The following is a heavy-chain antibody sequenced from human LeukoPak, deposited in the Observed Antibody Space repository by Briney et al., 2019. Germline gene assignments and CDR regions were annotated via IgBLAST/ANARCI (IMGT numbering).Heavy chain of an antibody. CDR2: ISSSGSAI. J-gene: IGHJ4*02. D-gene: IGHD6-19*01. CDR3: ARGGSLGY. Sequence: GGSLRLSCAASGFTFSSYEMNWVRQAPGKGLEWVSKISSSGSAIYYADTVKGRFTISRDNAKSSMYLQMNSLRVEDTAIYYCARGGSLGYWGQGTLVTVSS. CDR1: GFTFSSYE. V-gene: IGHV3-48*03.